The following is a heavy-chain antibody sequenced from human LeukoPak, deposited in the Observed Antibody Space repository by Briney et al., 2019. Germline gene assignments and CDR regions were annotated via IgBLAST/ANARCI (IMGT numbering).Heavy chain of an antibody. CDR2: INHSGST. D-gene: IGHD3-10*01. CDR1: GGSISSYY. CDR3: ARGAGNYGMDV. J-gene: IGHJ6*02. V-gene: IGHV4-34*01. Sequence: PSETLSLTCTVSGGSISSYYWSWIRQPPGKGLEWIGEINHSGSTNYNPSLKSRVTISVDTSKNQFSLKLSSVTAADTAVYYCARGAGNYGMDVWGQGTTVTVSS.